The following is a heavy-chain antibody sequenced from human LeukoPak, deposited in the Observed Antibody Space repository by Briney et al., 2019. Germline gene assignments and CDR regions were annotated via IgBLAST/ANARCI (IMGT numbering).Heavy chain of an antibody. Sequence: PGGSLRLSCAASGFTFSGFSTSWVRQSPTKGLEWVANIKQDGSERYYVDSVKGRFTISRDNAKNSLSLQMNNLRVEDTAVYFCASVFGVTRIDYWGQGTLVTVSS. J-gene: IGHJ4*02. CDR1: GFTFSGFS. V-gene: IGHV3-7*01. D-gene: IGHD3-3*01. CDR3: ASVFGVTRIDY. CDR2: IKQDGSER.